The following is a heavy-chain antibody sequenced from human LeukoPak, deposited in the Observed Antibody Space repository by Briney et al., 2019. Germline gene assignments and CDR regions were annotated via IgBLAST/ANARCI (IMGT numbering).Heavy chain of an antibody. Sequence: PGGSLRLSCAASGFTFSDIYMSWIRQAPGKGLEWVSYLSGSGSTYYYADTVKGRFTISRDNAKNTLYLQMNSLRAEDTALYYCAKDSFIDSSGPFDYWGQGTLVTVSS. CDR1: GFTFSDIY. J-gene: IGHJ4*02. V-gene: IGHV3-11*01. CDR2: LSGSGSTY. CDR3: AKDSFIDSSGPFDY. D-gene: IGHD3-22*01.